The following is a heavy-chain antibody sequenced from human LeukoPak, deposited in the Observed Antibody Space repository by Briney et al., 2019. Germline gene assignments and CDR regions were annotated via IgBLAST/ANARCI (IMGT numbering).Heavy chain of an antibody. CDR2: IYYSGST. CDR3: ARGSTDLDC. CDR1: GGSISSYY. J-gene: IGHJ4*02. V-gene: IGHV4-59*01. Sequence: SETLSLTCTVSGGSISSYYWSWIRQPPGKGLEWIGYIYYSGSTNYNPSLKSRVTISVDTSKNQFSLKLSSVTAADTAVYYCARGSTDLDCWGQGTLVTVSS.